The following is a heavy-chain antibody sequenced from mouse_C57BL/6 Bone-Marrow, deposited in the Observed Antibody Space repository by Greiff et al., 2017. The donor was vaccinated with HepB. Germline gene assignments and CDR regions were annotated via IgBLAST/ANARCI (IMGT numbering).Heavy chain of an antibody. D-gene: IGHD2-4*01. V-gene: IGHV1-50*01. CDR2: IDPSDSYT. CDR1: GYTFTSYW. CDR3: ARKGYDYDGY. Sequence: QVQLQQPGAELVKPGASVKLSCKASGYTFTSYWMQWVKQRPGQGLEWIGEIDPSDSYTNYNQKFKGKATLTVDTSSSTAYMQLSSLTSEDSAVYYCARKGYDYDGYWGQGTTLTVSS. J-gene: IGHJ2*01.